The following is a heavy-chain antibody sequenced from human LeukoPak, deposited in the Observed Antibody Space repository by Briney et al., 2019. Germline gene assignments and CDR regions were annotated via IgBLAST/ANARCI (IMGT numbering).Heavy chain of an antibody. CDR2: ISYDGSNK. J-gene: IGHJ4*02. V-gene: IGHV3-30*18. CDR1: GFTFSSYG. CDR3: AKGRFGELLGYFDY. D-gene: IGHD3-10*01. Sequence: GGSLRLSCAASGFTFSSYGMHWVRQAPGKGLEWVAVISYDGSNKYYADSVMGRFTISRDNSKNTLYLQMNSLRAEDTAVYYCAKGRFGELLGYFDYWGQGTLVTVSS.